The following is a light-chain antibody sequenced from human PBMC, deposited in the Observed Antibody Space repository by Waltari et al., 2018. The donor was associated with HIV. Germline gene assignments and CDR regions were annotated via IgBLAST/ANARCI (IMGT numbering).Light chain of an antibody. J-gene: IGKJ4*01. V-gene: IGKV3-20*01. Sequence: EIVLTQSPGALSFFPGERATLSCRASQTLSSNYLAWYQYKPGQAPRLLIYDASMRATAIPARFSGGGSGTDFTLTINRLEPEDFAVYYCQQYHGSPLTFGGGTTVE. CDR2: DAS. CDR1: QTLSSNY. CDR3: QQYHGSPLT.